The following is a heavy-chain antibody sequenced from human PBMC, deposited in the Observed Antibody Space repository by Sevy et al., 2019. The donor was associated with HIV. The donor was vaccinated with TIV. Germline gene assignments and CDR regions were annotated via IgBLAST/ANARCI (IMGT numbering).Heavy chain of an antibody. V-gene: IGHV3-30*03. D-gene: IGHD1-26*01. CDR3: ATGRQGATYGY. Sequence: GGSLRLSCAASGFNFRIYAMHWVRQAPGKGLEWVAVISYDGSDKFYAESVKGRFTISRDNSKNMVFLQLNSLRGDDIAVYYCATGRQGATYGYWGQGTPVTVSS. CDR2: ISYDGSDK. J-gene: IGHJ4*02. CDR1: GFNFRIYA.